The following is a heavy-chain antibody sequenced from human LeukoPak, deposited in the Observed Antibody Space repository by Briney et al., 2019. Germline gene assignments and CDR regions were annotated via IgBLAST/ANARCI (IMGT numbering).Heavy chain of an antibody. V-gene: IGHV3-21*01. CDR2: ISSSSSYI. D-gene: IGHD4-17*01. Sequence: PGGSLRLSCAASGFTFSSYWMHWVRQAPGKGLEWVSSISSSSSYIYYADSVKGRFNISRDNAKNSLYLQMNSLRAEDTAVYYCASDDYGDFYSFAYWGQGTLVTVSS. CDR3: ASDDYGDFYSFAY. J-gene: IGHJ4*02. CDR1: GFTFSSYW.